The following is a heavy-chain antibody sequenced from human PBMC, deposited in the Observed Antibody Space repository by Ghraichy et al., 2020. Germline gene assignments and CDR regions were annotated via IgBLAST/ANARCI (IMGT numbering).Heavy chain of an antibody. CDR1: GFTFSSYG. CDR3: ATTGSYSHGS. CDR2: ISCDGSNK. Sequence: LSLTCAASGFTFSSYGIHWVRQAPGKGLEWVAVISCDGSNKYHAETVKGRFTLSRDNSKNMLYLQMNSLRAADTALYYCATTGSYSHGSWGQGTLVTVAS. J-gene: IGHJ5*02. D-gene: IGHD4-11*01. V-gene: IGHV3-30-3*01.